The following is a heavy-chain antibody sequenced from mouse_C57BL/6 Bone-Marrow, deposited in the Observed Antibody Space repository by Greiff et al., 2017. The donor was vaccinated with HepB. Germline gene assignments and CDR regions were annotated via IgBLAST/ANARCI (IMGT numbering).Heavy chain of an antibody. V-gene: IGHV3-1*01. D-gene: IGHD1-1*01. CDR1: GYSITSGYD. CDR3: ARDELITTVVATDY. CDR2: ISYSGST. J-gene: IGHJ2*01. Sequence: EVKLMESGPGMVKPSQSLSLTCTVTGYSITSGYDWHWIRHFPGNKLEWMGYISYSGSTNYNPSLKSRISITHDTSKNHFFLKLNSVTTEDTATYYCARDELITTVVATDYWGQGTTLTVSS.